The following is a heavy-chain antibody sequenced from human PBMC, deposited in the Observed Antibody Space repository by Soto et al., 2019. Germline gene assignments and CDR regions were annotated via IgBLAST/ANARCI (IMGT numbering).Heavy chain of an antibody. CDR1: GDSVSSNSAA. Sequence: QSQTLSLTCAISGDSVSSNSAAWNWIRQSPSRGLEWLGRTYYRSKWYNDYAVSVKSRITINPDTSKNQFSLQLNSVTPEDTAVYYCARTHPIKYQRLRRDYWGQGTLVTVSS. CDR3: ARTHPIKYQRLRRDY. J-gene: IGHJ4*02. CDR2: TYYRSKWYN. V-gene: IGHV6-1*01. D-gene: IGHD2-2*01.